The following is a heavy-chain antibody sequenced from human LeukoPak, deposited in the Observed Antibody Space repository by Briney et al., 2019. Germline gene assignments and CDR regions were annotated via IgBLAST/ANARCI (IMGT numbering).Heavy chain of an antibody. D-gene: IGHD5-18*01. Sequence: SETLSLTCTVSGGSIGSFYWTWIRQHPGKGLEWIGYIYYSGSTSHNPSLKSRVIISVDTSKNQFSLKLSSVTAADTAVYYCARGGYSYDHYFDYWGQGTLVTVSS. J-gene: IGHJ4*02. CDR3: ARGGYSYDHYFDY. V-gene: IGHV4-59*06. CDR1: GGSIGSFY. CDR2: IYYSGST.